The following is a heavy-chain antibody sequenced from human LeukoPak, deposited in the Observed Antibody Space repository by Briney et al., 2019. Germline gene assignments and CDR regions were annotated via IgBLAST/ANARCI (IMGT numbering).Heavy chain of an antibody. J-gene: IGHJ4*02. CDR3: ARGGAQLWFGELLLGYFDY. Sequence: GGSLTLSCAASGFTFSSYSMNWVRQAPGKGLEWVSYISSSSSTIYYADSVKGRFTISRDNAKNSLYLQMNSLRAEDTAVYYCARGGAQLWFGELLLGYFDYWGQGTLVTVSS. D-gene: IGHD3-10*01. CDR2: ISSSSSTI. CDR1: GFTFSSYS. V-gene: IGHV3-48*01.